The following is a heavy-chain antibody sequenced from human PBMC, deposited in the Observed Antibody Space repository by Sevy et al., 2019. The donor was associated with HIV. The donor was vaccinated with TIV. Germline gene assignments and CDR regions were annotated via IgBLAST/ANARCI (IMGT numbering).Heavy chain of an antibody. CDR2: IRYDGSTK. V-gene: IGHV3-30*02. J-gene: IGHJ3*02. Sequence: GGSLRLSCAASGFTFSSHGMHWVRQAPGKGLKWVAFIRYDGSTKYYVDSVKGRFTISRDNLKNTLYLQMNSLRVEDTAVYYCAKGLGMVQGGLLSDDMWGQGTMVTVSS. D-gene: IGHD3-10*01. CDR1: GFTFSSHG. CDR3: AKGLGMVQGGLLSDDM.